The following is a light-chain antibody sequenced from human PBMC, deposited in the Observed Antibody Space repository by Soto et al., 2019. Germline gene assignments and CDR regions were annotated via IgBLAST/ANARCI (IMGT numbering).Light chain of an antibody. J-gene: IGKJ5*01. Sequence: EIVMTQSPATLSVSPGEGATLSCRARQSISSSLAWYQQKPGQAPRLLIYGASTRATGIPARFSGSGSGTEFTLTISSLQSEDFAVYDCQQYNDWPPTFGQGTRLEIK. V-gene: IGKV3-15*01. CDR2: GAS. CDR3: QQYNDWPPT. CDR1: QSISSS.